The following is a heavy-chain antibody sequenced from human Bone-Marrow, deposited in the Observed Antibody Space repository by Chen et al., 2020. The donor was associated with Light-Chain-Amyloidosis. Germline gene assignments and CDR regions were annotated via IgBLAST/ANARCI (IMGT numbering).Heavy chain of an antibody. V-gene: IGHV5-51*01. CDR2: IYPDDSDA. CDR1: GYTFPNYW. Sequence: EVQLEQSGPEVKKPGESLKISCKGSGYTFPNYWIGWVRQMPGKGLEWMGVIYPDDSDAGYSPSFEGQVTISADKSITTAYLQWRSLKASDTAMYYCAGRRDGYNFDYWGQGTLVTVSS. CDR3: AGRRDGYNFDY. D-gene: IGHD5-12*01. J-gene: IGHJ4*02.